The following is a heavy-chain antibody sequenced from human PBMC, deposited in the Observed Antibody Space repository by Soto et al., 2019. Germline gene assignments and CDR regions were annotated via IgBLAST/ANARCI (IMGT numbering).Heavy chain of an antibody. D-gene: IGHD3-10*01. CDR2: ISDSDGST. Sequence: EVQLLESGGGLVQPGGSLRLSCAASGFTFSSYAMSWVRQAPGKGLEWVSAISDSDGSTYHADSVKGRFTISRDNSKNTLYLQMNSLRAEDTAVYYCAKDLKRGPLTIWVGAFDVWGQGTMVTVSS. V-gene: IGHV3-23*01. J-gene: IGHJ3*01. CDR3: AKDLKRGPLTIWVGAFDV. CDR1: GFTFSSYA.